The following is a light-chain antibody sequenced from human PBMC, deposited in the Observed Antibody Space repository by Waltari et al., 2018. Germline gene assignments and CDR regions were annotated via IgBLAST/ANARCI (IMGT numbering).Light chain of an antibody. J-gene: IGLJ2*01. CDR3: HSRDSSGDVL. CDR1: SLRTYY. V-gene: IGLV3-19*01. Sequence: SSELTQDPAVSVALGQTVRITCQGDSLRTYYVSWFHQKPGQAPALVIYGKNNRPSGIPDRFAAASSGSTASLTIIVAQAEDEADYYCHSRDSSGDVLIGGGTKLTVV. CDR2: GKN.